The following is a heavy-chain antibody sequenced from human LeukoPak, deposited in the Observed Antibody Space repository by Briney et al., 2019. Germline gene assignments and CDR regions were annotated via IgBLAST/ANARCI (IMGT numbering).Heavy chain of an antibody. J-gene: IGHJ4*02. D-gene: IGHD3-9*01. CDR2: ISGSGGST. Sequence: GGSLRLSCAASGFTFSRYAMSWVRQAPGKGLEWVSAISGSGGSTYYADSVKGRLTISGDNSKNTLYLQMNSLRAEDTAAYCCAKGKFVILTGDDYWGQGTLVTVSS. CDR1: GFTFSRYA. V-gene: IGHV3-23*01. CDR3: AKGKFVILTGDDY.